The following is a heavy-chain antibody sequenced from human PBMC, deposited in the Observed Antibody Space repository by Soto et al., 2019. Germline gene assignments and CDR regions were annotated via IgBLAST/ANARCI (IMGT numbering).Heavy chain of an antibody. D-gene: IGHD6-19*01. V-gene: IGHV4-31*02. Sequence: IIRVRLYWSGSRQPPGKGLESIGSTYYSGNTYYNPSLKSGVTISVDTSKTQFSLKLSSVTAADTAIYYCSRDRKIEVAGIHAFDI. J-gene: IGHJ3*02. CDR1: IIRVRLY. CDR3: SRDRKIEVAGIHAFDI. CDR2: TYYSGNT.